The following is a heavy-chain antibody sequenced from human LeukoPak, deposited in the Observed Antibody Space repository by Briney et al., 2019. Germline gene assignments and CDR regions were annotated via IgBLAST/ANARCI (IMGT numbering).Heavy chain of an antibody. CDR2: INPNSGGK. Sequence: GASVKVSCKASGYTFTGYYMHWVRQAPGQGLEWMGWINPNSGGKNYAQKFQGRVTMTRDTSISTAYMELSRLRSDDTAVYYCARDRRMSRAAFDYWGQGTLVTVSS. J-gene: IGHJ4*02. V-gene: IGHV1-2*02. CDR1: GYTFTGYY. D-gene: IGHD2-15*01. CDR3: ARDRRMSRAAFDY.